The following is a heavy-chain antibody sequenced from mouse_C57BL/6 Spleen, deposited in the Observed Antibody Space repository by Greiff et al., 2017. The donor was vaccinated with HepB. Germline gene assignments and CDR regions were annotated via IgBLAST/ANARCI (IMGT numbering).Heavy chain of an antibody. J-gene: IGHJ4*01. CDR3: ARVRGFPYAMDY. Sequence: VKLQQPGAELVKPGASVKLSCKASGYTFTSYWMQWVKQRPGQGLEWIGEIDPSDSYTNYNQKFKGKATLTVDTSSSTAYMQLSSLTSEDSAVYYCARVRGFPYAMDYWGQGTSVTVSS. CDR2: IDPSDSYT. CDR1: GYTFTSYW. V-gene: IGHV1-50*01.